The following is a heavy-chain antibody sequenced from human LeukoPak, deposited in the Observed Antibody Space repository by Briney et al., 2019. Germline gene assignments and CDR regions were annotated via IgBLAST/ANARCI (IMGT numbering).Heavy chain of an antibody. CDR1: GGSISSYY. Sequence: SETLSLTCTVSGGSISSYYWSWIRQPPGKGLEWIGYIYYSGSTNYNPSLKSRVTISVDTSKNQFSLKLSSVIAADTAVYYCARFRNYYDSSGYPYYFDYWGQGTLVTVSS. D-gene: IGHD3-22*01. CDR3: ARFRNYYDSSGYPYYFDY. V-gene: IGHV4-59*01. J-gene: IGHJ4*02. CDR2: IYYSGST.